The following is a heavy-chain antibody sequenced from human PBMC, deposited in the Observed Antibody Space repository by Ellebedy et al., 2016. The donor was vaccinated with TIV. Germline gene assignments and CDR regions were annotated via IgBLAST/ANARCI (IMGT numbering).Heavy chain of an antibody. Sequence: GESLKISCTASGFIVSTNHMSWVRQAPGKGLEWVGGYTNYADSVKGRFTISTHNSRNTLYLQMTNLITEDTAVYYCAKGSFPFGDKSKRIYSFQYWGQGTLVTVSS. J-gene: IGHJ4*02. CDR3: AKGSFPFGDKSKRIYSFQY. D-gene: IGHD3-10*01. CDR1: GFIVSTNH. V-gene: IGHV3-53*04. CDR2: GYT.